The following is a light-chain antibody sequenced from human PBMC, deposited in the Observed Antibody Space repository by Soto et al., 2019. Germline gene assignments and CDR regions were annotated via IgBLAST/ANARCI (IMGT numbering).Light chain of an antibody. CDR3: HHYKSYQGT. CDR2: EAS. J-gene: IGKJ1*01. V-gene: IGKV1-5*01. Sequence: DVQMTQSPSTLSASVGDRVTITCRARQRVTSWLAWYQQKPGKAPKVLIYEASSLGSGVPSRFSGSGSGTELTLTISGLPPDDFATYYCHHYKSYQGTCGQGTKVEIK. CDR1: QRVTSW.